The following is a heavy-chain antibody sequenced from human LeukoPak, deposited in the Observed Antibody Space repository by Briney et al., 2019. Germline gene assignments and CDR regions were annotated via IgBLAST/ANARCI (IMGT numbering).Heavy chain of an antibody. CDR3: ARGSPTPDY. V-gene: IGHV4-59*01. Sequence: SETLSLTCTVSGGSIISCYWSWIRQPPGKGLEWIGYIYYSGTTHYNPSLESRVTISVDTSKNQFSLKLSSVTAADTAVYYCARGSPTPDYWGQGTLVTVSS. CDR1: GGSIISCY. J-gene: IGHJ4*02. D-gene: IGHD1-26*01. CDR2: IYYSGTT.